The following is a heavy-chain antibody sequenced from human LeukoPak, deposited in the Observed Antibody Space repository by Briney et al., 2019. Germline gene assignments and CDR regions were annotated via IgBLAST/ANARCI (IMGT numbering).Heavy chain of an antibody. CDR1: GCSITSSGEG. V-gene: IGHV2-5*02. CDR2: IYWDDEK. Sequence: SGPTLVKPTQTVTLTCIFSGCSITSSGEGVDWIRQAPGKAPEWLALIYWDDEKHYNPSLRTRLAITKDPLKNQVVLTMTNMDPADTGTYYCAHRRIKVSGSWFDPWGPGTLVTVSS. CDR3: AHRRIKVSGSWFDP. J-gene: IGHJ5*02. D-gene: IGHD5/OR15-5a*01.